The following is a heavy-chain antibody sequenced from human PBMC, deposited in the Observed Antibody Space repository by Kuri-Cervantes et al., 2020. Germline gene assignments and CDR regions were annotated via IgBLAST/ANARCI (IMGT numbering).Heavy chain of an antibody. V-gene: IGHV4-39*07. J-gene: IGHJ6*02. D-gene: IGHD1-26*01. CDR2: IYYSGST. Sequence: GSLRLSCTVSGGSISSSSYYWGWIRQPPGKGLEWIGSIYYSGSTYYNPSLKSRVTISVDTSKNQFSLKLSSVTPADTAVYYCAREGVVGVYYYYGMDVWGQGTTVTVSS. CDR1: GGSISSSSYY. CDR3: AREGVVGVYYYYGMDV.